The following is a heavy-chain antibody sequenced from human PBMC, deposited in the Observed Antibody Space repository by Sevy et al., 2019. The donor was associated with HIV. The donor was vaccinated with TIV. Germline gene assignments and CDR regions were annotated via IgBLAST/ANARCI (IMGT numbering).Heavy chain of an antibody. D-gene: IGHD1-7*01. CDR3: ARDGGGGTTNSGMDV. V-gene: IGHV1-2*06. CDR1: GYTFTGDY. J-gene: IGHJ6*02. CDR2: VYPNSGGT. Sequence: ASVKVSCKASGYTFTGDYLYWVRQAPGQGLEWMGRVYPNSGGTNYAQKFQGRVTMTRDTSISTAYMELNRLTSDDTAVYYCARDGGGGTTNSGMDVWGQGTTVTVSS.